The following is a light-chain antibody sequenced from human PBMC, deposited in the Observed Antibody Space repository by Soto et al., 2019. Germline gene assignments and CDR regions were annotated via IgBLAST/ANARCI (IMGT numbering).Light chain of an antibody. CDR2: DAS. V-gene: IGKV3-15*01. J-gene: IGKJ1*01. CDR3: QQYNNWPRA. Sequence: EIVMTQSPATLSVSPGESATLSCWASQSVGSNLAWYQQIPGQAPRLLIYDASTRATGIPARFSGSGSGTEFTLTISSPQSEDFAVYYCQQYNNWPRAFGQGTKVEIK. CDR1: QSVGSN.